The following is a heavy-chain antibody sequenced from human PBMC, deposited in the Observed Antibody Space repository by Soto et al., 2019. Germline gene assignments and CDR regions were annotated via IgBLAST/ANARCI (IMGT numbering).Heavy chain of an antibody. CDR3: ARGSSGYYYGKFHY. Sequence: SVKVSCKASGGTFSSYAINWVRQAPRQGLEWMGEIIPIFGTANYAQKFQGRVTITADESTSTAYMELSSLRSEDTAVYYCARGSSGYYYGKFHYWGQGTLVTVSS. V-gene: IGHV1-69*13. J-gene: IGHJ4*02. CDR1: GGTFSSYA. D-gene: IGHD3-22*01. CDR2: IIPIFGTA.